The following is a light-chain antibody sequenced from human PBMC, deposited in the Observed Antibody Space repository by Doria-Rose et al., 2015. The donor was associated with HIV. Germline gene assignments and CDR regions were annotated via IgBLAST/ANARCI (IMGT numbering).Light chain of an antibody. CDR1: QSLLYNSKKY. CDR3: KQYYDTPS. J-gene: IGKJ3*01. Sequence: TQSPESLGMSLGERATLHCKSNQSLLYNSKKYLASYQQKPGQPPQLLIYWASTRQSGVPARFSGSGSGTDFTLTISSLEAEDVAVYYCKQYYDTPSFGPGTTVDIK. CDR2: WAS. V-gene: IGKV4-1*01.